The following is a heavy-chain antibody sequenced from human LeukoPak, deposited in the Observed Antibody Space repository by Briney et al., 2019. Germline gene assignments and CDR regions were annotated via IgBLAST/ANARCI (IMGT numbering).Heavy chain of an antibody. D-gene: IGHD3-22*01. CDR1: GFTFSSYS. Sequence: PGGSLRLSCAASGFTFSSYSMNWVRQAPGKGLEWVSSISSSSSYIYYADSVKGRFTVSRDNAKNSLYLQMNSMRAEDTAVYYCAREGFYYYDSSGPHIDYWGQGTLVPVPS. V-gene: IGHV3-21*01. J-gene: IGHJ4*02. CDR2: ISSSSSYI. CDR3: AREGFYYYDSSGPHIDY.